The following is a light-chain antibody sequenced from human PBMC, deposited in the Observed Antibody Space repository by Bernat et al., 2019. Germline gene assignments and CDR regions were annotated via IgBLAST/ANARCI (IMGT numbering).Light chain of an antibody. Sequence: QSVLTQPPSASGTPGQRVTISCSGSSSNIGSNTVNWYQQLPGTGPKLLIYSNNQRPSGVPDRFSGSKSGTSASLAISGLQSEDEAAYYCAAWDDSLNGPLYVFGTGTKVTVL. J-gene: IGLJ1*01. CDR3: AAWDDSLNGPLYV. CDR1: SSNIGSNT. V-gene: IGLV1-44*01. CDR2: SNN.